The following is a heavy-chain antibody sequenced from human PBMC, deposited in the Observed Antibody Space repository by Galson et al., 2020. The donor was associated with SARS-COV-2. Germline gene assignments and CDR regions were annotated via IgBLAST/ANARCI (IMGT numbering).Heavy chain of an antibody. D-gene: IGHD6-13*01. Sequence: SETLSITCTVSDGSISSSSYYWGRIRQHPGKGLACIGSIYYSGSTYYNKSPKRRVTIPVDTSKNQFSLKLSSVTAADTAVYYCARVRLPGIAAAGTVWFDPWGQGTLVTVSS. CDR3: ARVRLPGIAAAGTVWFDP. J-gene: IGHJ5*02. CDR1: DGSISSSSYY. CDR2: IYYSGST. V-gene: IGHV4-39*07.